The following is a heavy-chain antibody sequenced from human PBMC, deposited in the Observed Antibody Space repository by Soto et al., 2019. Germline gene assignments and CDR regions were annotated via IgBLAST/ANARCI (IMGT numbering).Heavy chain of an antibody. CDR3: ARSFMVTGGAFDH. CDR2: ISYGGNT. CDR1: GASVRSGGYY. Sequence: QVQLQESGPGLVKPSQTLSLTCSVSGASVRSGGYYWSWIRQHPGKGLEWIGSISYGGNTHYNPSLKSRITISPDTSTKQCSLKVTSVTAADTAVYYCARSFMVTGGAFDHWGLGTLVTVSP. V-gene: IGHV4-31*03. D-gene: IGHD1-20*01. J-gene: IGHJ4*02.